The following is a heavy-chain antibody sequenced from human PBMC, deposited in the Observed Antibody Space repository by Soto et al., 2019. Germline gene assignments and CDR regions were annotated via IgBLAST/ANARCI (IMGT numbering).Heavy chain of an antibody. CDR1: GGTFSSYA. D-gene: IGHD2-21*02. Sequence: SVKASCKASGGTFSSYAISWLRKAPGQGLEWMGGIIPIFRTANNEKKFQGRVTITADKSTSTAYIELSRLRSEDSAVYYCARVTPGNYFEYSGQGTMVTLSS. V-gene: IGHV1-69*06. CDR3: ARVTPGNYFEY. J-gene: IGHJ4*02. CDR2: IIPIFRTA.